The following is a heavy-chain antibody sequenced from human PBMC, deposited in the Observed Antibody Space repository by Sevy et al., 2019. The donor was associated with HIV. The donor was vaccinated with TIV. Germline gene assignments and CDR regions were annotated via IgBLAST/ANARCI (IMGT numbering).Heavy chain of an antibody. Sequence: GSLRLSCAASGFTFSSYSMNWVRQAPGKGLEWVSSISSSSSYIYYADSVKGRFTISREIAKNTLHLQMHSLRAEDTAVYYCARDLEFYDYGNYGPEFMPDYWGQGTLVTVSS. CDR2: ISSSSSYI. CDR1: GFTFSSYS. D-gene: IGHD3-16*01. CDR3: ARDLEFYDYGNYGPEFMPDY. V-gene: IGHV3-21*01. J-gene: IGHJ4*02.